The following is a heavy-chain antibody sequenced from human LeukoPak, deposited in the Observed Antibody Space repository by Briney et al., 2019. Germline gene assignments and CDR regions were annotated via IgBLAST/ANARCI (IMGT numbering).Heavy chain of an antibody. CDR2: IYPGDSET. J-gene: IGHJ6*02. CDR1: GYNFINHW. V-gene: IGHV5-51*01. CDR3: ARYCSGSSCFHYGMDV. Sequence: GESLKISCKGSGYNFINHWIGWVRQMPGKGLDWMGIIYPGDSETSYSPSFQGQVTISDDKSISTAYLQWSSLKASDTAMYYCARYCSGSSCFHYGMDVWGQGTTVTVSS. D-gene: IGHD2-15*01.